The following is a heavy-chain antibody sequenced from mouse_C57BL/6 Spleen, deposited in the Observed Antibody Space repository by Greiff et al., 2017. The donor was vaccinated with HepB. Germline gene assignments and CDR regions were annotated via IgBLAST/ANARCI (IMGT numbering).Heavy chain of an antibody. J-gene: IGHJ4*01. Sequence: VHVKQSGPELVKPGASVKMSCKASGYTFTDYNMHWVKQSHGKSLEWIGYINPNNGGTSYNQKFKGKATLTVNKSSSTAYMELRSLTSEDSAVYYCARGGSGYVDYAMDYWGQGTSVTVSS. CDR3: ARGGSGYVDYAMDY. CDR2: INPNNGGT. V-gene: IGHV1-22*01. CDR1: GYTFTDYN. D-gene: IGHD3-2*02.